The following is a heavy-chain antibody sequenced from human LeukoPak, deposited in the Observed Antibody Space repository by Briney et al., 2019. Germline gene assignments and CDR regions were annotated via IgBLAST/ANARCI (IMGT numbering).Heavy chain of an antibody. J-gene: IGHJ4*02. V-gene: IGHV3-64*01. CDR2: ISSDGGTT. Sequence: PGGSLRLSCAASGFMFRTYAMHWVRQAPGKGLEYVSGISSDGGTTNYANSVKGRFTISRDNSKNTLYLQVGSLRPEDMAVYYCARVYIAGMTGHYSLDYWGQGTLLTVSS. CDR3: ARVYIAGMTGHYSLDY. CDR1: GFMFRTYA. D-gene: IGHD3-9*01.